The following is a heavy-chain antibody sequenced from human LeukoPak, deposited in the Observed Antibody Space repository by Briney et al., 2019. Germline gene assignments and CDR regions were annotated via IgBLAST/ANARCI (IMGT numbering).Heavy chain of an antibody. D-gene: IGHD2-2*01. V-gene: IGHV1-69*13. J-gene: IGHJ6*03. CDR3: ARAGNEYCSSTSCYPGVWDYYYYMDV. Sequence: SVKVSCKASGGTFSSYAISWVRQAPGQGLEWMGGIIPIFGTANYAQKFQGRVTITADESTSTAYMELSSLRSEDTAVYYCARAGNEYCSSTSCYPGVWDYYYYMDVWGKGTTVTVSS. CDR1: GGTFSSYA. CDR2: IIPIFGTA.